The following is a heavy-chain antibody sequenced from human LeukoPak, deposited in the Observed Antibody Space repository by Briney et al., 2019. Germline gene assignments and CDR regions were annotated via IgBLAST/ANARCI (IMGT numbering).Heavy chain of an antibody. D-gene: IGHD2-21*02. J-gene: IGHJ6*02. CDR1: GGTFSRYA. CDR2: ISPIFGTP. CDR3: ASRDCGGDCYSSYYYYYGMDV. V-gene: IGHV1-69*13. Sequence: ASVKVSCKASGGTFSRYAISWVRQAPGQGLEWMGGISPIFGTPTYAQKFQGRVTITADESTSTAYMELSSLRSEDTAVYYCASRDCGGDCYSSYYYYYGMDVWGQGTTVTVSS.